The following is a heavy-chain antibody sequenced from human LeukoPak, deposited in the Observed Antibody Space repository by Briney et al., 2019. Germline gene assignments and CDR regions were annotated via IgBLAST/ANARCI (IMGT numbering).Heavy chain of an antibody. J-gene: IGHJ5*02. Sequence: GASVKVSCKASGYTFTSYDINWVRQATGQGLEWMGWMNPNSGNTGYAQKFQGRVTITRNTSISTAYMELSSLRSEDTAVYYCASGGYYYESSAPNCFHLGAQGTLVTVSS. CDR2: MNPNSGNT. D-gene: IGHD3-22*01. V-gene: IGHV1-8*03. CDR1: GYTFTSYD. CDR3: ASGGYYYESSAPNCFHL.